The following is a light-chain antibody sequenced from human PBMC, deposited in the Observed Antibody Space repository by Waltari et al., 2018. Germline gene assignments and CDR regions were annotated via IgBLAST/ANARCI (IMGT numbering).Light chain of an antibody. Sequence: DIQLTQSPSFLSASVGDRVTITCRASQDITSFLAWYQQKPGKAPKLLIFAASTLQGGVPSRFSGSGSGTEFTLTISSLLPEDFATYYCQELNTYPQSLTFGGGTKVEI. V-gene: IGKV1-9*01. CDR3: QELNTYPQSLT. CDR2: AAS. J-gene: IGKJ4*01. CDR1: QDITSF.